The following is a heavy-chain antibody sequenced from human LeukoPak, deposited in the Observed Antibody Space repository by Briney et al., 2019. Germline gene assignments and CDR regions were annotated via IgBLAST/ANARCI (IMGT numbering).Heavy chain of an antibody. CDR1: GFTFSSQL. CDR3: ASERPSSSWYDY. D-gene: IGHD6-13*01. J-gene: IGHJ4*02. CDR2: IYPDGREK. Sequence: PGGSLRLSCAASGFTFSSQLMTWVRQAPGKGLEWVANIYPDGREKYYADAVKGRFTISRDNAKNSLDLQMNSLRAEDTAVCYCASERPSSSWYDYWGQGTLVTVSS. V-gene: IGHV3-7*01.